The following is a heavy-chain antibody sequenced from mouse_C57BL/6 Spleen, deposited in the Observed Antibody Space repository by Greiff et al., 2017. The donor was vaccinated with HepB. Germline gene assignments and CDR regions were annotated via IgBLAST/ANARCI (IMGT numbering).Heavy chain of an antibody. CDR3: ARYEYDGGVDY. D-gene: IGHD2-4*01. CDR1: GYTFTSYW. V-gene: IGHV1-52*01. CDR2: IDPSDSET. Sequence: QVQLQQPGAELVRPGSSVKLSCKASGYTFTSYWMHWVKQRPIQGLEWIGNIDPSDSETHYNQKFKDKATLTVDKSSSTAYMQLSSLTSEDSAVYYCARYEYDGGVDYWGQGTTLTVSS. J-gene: IGHJ2*01.